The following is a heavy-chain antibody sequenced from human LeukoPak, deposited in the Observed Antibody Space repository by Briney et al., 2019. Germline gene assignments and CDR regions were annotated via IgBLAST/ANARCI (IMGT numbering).Heavy chain of an antibody. V-gene: IGHV4-59*01. Sequence: SETLSLTCTVPGGSISSYYWSWIRQPPGKGLEWIGYIYYSGSTNYNPSLKSRVTISVDTSKNQFSLKLSSVTAADTAVYYCARARDGPYYYYGMDVWGKGTTVTVSS. CDR2: IYYSGST. CDR3: ARARDGPYYYYGMDV. J-gene: IGHJ6*04. CDR1: GGSISSYY. D-gene: IGHD5-24*01.